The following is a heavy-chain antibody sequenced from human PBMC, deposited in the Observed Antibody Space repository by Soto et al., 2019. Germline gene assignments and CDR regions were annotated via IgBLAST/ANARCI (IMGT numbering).Heavy chain of an antibody. CDR1: GFTFSSYA. CDR3: AKAKYSGSYRRAPFDY. Sequence: GGSLRLSCAASGFTFSSYAMSWVRQAPWKGLEWVSAISGSGGSTYYADSVKGRFTISRDNSKNTLYLQMNSLRAEDTAVYYCAKAKYSGSYRRAPFDYWGQGTLVTVSS. J-gene: IGHJ4*02. D-gene: IGHD1-26*01. V-gene: IGHV3-23*01. CDR2: ISGSGGST.